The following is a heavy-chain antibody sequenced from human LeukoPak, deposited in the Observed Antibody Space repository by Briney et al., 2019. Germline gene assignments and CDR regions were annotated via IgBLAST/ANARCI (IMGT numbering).Heavy chain of an antibody. V-gene: IGHV4-38-2*02. D-gene: IGHD6-6*01. CDR2: IYHDGNT. Sequence: NPLETLSLTCSVSGYSISSGYYWGWIRQPPGKGLEWIGNIYHDGNTYYNPSLKSRVTISVDTSKNQFSLKLSSVTAADTAVYYCARSSIAARPFDYWGQGTLVTVSS. CDR1: GYSISSGYY. CDR3: ARSSIAARPFDY. J-gene: IGHJ4*02.